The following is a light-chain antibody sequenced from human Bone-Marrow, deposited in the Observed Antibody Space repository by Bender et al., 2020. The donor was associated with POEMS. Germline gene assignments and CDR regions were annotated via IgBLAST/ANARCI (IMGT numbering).Light chain of an antibody. V-gene: IGLV1-47*01. Sequence: QSVLTQPPSASGSPGQRVTISCSGGDSNIGSNYVHWYQQVPGTAPKLLIYDNNERPSGIPDRFSGSKSGTSASLAISGLRSEDETDYYCAAWDDTLRGLVFGGGTKLTVL. CDR2: DNN. CDR3: AAWDDTLRGLV. CDR1: DSNIGSNY. J-gene: IGLJ2*01.